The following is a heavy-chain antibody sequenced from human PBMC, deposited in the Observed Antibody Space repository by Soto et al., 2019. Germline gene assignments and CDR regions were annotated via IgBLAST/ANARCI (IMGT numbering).Heavy chain of an antibody. Sequence: GASVKVSCKASGYTFTSYGISWVRQAPGQGLEWMGWISAYNGNTNYAQKLQGRVTMTTDTSTSTAYMELRSLRSDDTAVYYCARDSISGDYYYYGMDGWGQGTTVTGSS. CDR1: GYTFTSYG. V-gene: IGHV1-18*01. CDR2: ISAYNGNT. CDR3: ARDSISGDYYYYGMDG. D-gene: IGHD1-26*01. J-gene: IGHJ6*02.